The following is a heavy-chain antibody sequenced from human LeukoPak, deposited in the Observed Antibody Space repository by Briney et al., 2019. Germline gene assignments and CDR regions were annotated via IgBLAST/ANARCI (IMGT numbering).Heavy chain of an antibody. Sequence: ASLKVSCKASGYTFTTYGINWVRQAPGQGPEWMGWISGYNGNSKYAQKLQDRVTMTTDTSTSTAYMELRSLRSDDTAVYYCARDDALVATGSFDYWGLGTLVTVYS. CDR3: ARDDALVATGSFDY. V-gene: IGHV1-18*01. CDR1: GYTFTTYG. J-gene: IGHJ4*02. D-gene: IGHD5-12*01. CDR2: ISGYNGNS.